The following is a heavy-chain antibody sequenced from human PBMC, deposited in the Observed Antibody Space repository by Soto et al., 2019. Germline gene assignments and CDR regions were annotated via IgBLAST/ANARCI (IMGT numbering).Heavy chain of an antibody. V-gene: IGHV1-69*01. D-gene: IGHD2-15*01. CDR2: IIPIFGTA. CDR3: ARDGSGGSLLGYFDY. CDR1: GGTFSSYA. J-gene: IGHJ4*02. Sequence: VSCKASGGTFSSYAISWVRQAPGQGLEWMGGIIPIFGTANYAQKFQGRVTITADESTSTAYMELSSLRSEDTAVYYCARDGSGGSLLGYFDYWGQGTLVTVSS.